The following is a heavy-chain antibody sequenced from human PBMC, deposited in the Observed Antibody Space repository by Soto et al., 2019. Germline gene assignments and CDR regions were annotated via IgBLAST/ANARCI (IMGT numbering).Heavy chain of an antibody. CDR2: IYPGDSDT. CDR1: GYSFSTYW. V-gene: IGHV5-51*01. Sequence: PGESLKISCKGSGYSFSTYWIGWVRQMPGRGLEWMVIIYPGDSDTRYSPSFQGQVTFSADKSISTAYLQWSSLKASDTAMYYCARVGPDIVGAPDYWGQGTLVTVSS. CDR3: ARVGPDIVGAPDY. J-gene: IGHJ4*02. D-gene: IGHD1-26*01.